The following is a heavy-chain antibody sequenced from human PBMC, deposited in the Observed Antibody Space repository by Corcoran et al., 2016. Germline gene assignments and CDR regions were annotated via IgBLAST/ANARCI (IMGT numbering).Heavy chain of an antibody. CDR3: ARGGEGRRWFDP. Sequence: QVQLQQWGAGLLKPSETLSLTCAVYGESFSGYYWSWIRQPPGKGLEWFGEINHSGTTKYNPSLKSRVTISVDTSKSQFSLKLTSMTAADTAVYYCARGGEGRRWFDPCGQGILVTVSS. CDR2: INHSGTT. D-gene: IGHD3-10*01. CDR1: GESFSGYY. V-gene: IGHV4-34*02. J-gene: IGHJ5*02.